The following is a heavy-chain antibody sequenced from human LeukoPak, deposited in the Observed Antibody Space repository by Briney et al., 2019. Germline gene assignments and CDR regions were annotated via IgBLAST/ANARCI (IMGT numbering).Heavy chain of an antibody. Sequence: GASMKVSCKVSGYTPTEISMHWVRQAPGKGLEWMGGFDPEDGETIYAQKFQGRVTMTEDTSTGTAYMELSSLRSEDTAVYYCATYQSPAKFDPWGQGTLVTVSS. CDR1: GYTPTEIS. V-gene: IGHV1-24*01. CDR3: ATYQSPAKFDP. J-gene: IGHJ5*02. CDR2: FDPEDGET.